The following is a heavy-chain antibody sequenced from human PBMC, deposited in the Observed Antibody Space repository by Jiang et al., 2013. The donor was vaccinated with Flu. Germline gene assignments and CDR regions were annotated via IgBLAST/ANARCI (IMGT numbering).Heavy chain of an antibody. CDR1: GFTFSSYG. D-gene: IGHD2-15*01. J-gene: IGHJ4*02. Sequence: QLVESGGGVVQPGGSLRLSCAASGFTFSSYGMHWVRRGSEARGVEWVAFIRYDGSNKYYADSVKGRFTISRDNSKNTLYLQMNSLRAEDTAVYYCAKLSDSIFDYWGQGTLVTVSS. CDR2: IRYDGSNK. CDR3: AKLSDSIFDY. V-gene: IGHV3-30*02.